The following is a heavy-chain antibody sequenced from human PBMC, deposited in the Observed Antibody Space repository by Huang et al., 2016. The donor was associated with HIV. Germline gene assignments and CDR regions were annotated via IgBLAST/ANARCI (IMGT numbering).Heavy chain of an antibody. Sequence: QVQLQQWGAGLLKPSETLSLTCAVYGGTFSGYYWSWIRQPPGKGLEWIGEINHSGSTNYTPSLTSRLTISVATSKTQFSLKLNSVTAADTAVYYCARGPDYYDSSGREAFDIWGQGTMVTVSS. V-gene: IGHV4-34*01. D-gene: IGHD3-22*01. J-gene: IGHJ3*02. CDR1: GGTFSGYY. CDR2: INHSGST. CDR3: ARGPDYYDSSGREAFDI.